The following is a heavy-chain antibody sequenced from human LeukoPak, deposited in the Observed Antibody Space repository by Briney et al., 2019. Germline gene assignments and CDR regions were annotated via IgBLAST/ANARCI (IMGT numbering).Heavy chain of an antibody. CDR3: AKSRDYYYYYMGV. V-gene: IGHV4-59*01. D-gene: IGHD3-10*01. Sequence: SKTLSLTCAVYGGSFSGYYWSWIRQPPGKGLELIGYIYYSGSTNYNPSLKSRVTISVDTSKNQFSLKLSSVTAADTAVYYCAKSRDYYYYYMGVWGKGTTVTVSS. CDR1: GGSFSGYY. J-gene: IGHJ6*03. CDR2: IYYSGST.